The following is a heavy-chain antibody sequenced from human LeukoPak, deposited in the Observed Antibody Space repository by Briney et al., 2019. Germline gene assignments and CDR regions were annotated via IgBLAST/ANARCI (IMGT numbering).Heavy chain of an antibody. Sequence: SGGSLRLSCAASGFTFSSYAMHWVRQAPGKGVEYVSGISSYGGSTYYANSVKGRFTISRDNSKNTLYLQMGSLRAEDMAVYYCARTGDPWFDPWGQGTLVTVSS. J-gene: IGHJ5*02. D-gene: IGHD3-9*01. CDR1: GFTFSSYA. CDR2: ISSYGGST. CDR3: ARTGDPWFDP. V-gene: IGHV3-64*01.